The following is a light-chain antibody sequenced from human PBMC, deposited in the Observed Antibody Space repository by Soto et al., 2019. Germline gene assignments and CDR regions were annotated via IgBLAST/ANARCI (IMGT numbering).Light chain of an antibody. V-gene: IGKV3-20*01. CDR3: QQYGNSPQP. CDR2: GVP. J-gene: IGKJ2*01. Sequence: EIVLTQSPGTLSLSPGERATLSCRASQSVSSSSLAWYQQKPGQAPRLLIYGVPSRATGIPDRFSGSGSGTDFTLTISRLEPGDFAVYYCQQYGNSPQPFGQGTKLEIK. CDR1: QSVSSSS.